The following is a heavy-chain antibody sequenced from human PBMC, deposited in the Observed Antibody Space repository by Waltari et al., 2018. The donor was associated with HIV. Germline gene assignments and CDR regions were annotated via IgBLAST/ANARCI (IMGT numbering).Heavy chain of an antibody. V-gene: IGHV1-8*01. CDR1: GSTFTRYY. CDR2: INLNSGNR. J-gene: IGHJ4*02. Sequence: QVSLVQSGAEVKKPGASVQVSCKASGSTFTRYYLNWVRQANVEGLEWMGWINLNSGNRGYAQKCQGRVTLTKDSTITTAFMELSDLRSDDTAIYYCVRVAGSIDYWGQGTLVTVSS. CDR3: VRVAGSIDY.